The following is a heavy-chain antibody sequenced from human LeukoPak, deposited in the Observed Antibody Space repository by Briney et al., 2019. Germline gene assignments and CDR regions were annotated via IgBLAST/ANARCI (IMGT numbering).Heavy chain of an antibody. D-gene: IGHD3-9*01. Sequence: GASVKVSCKASGYTFTSYDINWVRQATGQGLEWMGWMNPNSGNTGYAQKFQGRVTMTRNTSISTAYMELSSLRSEDTAVYYCARTLRYFDWLLEYNWFDPWGQGTLVTVSS. CDR2: MNPNSGNT. V-gene: IGHV1-8*01. CDR1: GYTFTSYD. CDR3: ARTLRYFDWLLEYNWFDP. J-gene: IGHJ5*02.